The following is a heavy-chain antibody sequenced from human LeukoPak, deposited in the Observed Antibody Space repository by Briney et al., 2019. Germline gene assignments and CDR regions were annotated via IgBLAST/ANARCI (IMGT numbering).Heavy chain of an antibody. CDR3: ASGSSGYDP. D-gene: IGHD5-12*01. V-gene: IGHV4-61*01. Sequence: SETLSLTCTVSGGSLSSDNFYWSWIRQPPGKGLEWVGNIYYTGNTNYNPSLKSRVTISVDTSKNQFSLKLSSVTAADTAVYFCASGSSGYDPWGQGTLVTVSS. J-gene: IGHJ5*02. CDR1: GGSLSSDNFY. CDR2: IYYTGNT.